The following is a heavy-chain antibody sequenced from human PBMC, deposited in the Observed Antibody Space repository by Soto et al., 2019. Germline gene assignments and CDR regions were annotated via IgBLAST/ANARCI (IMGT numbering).Heavy chain of an antibody. CDR1: GDSISNYY. CDR2: IYTSGST. D-gene: IGHD3-9*01. J-gene: IGHJ1*01. V-gene: IGHV4-4*07. CDR3: ARSWDGTGYYNF. Sequence: SETLSLTCTVSGDSISNYYWSWIRQPAGKGLEWIGRIYTSGSTYYNPSLKSRVTMSVDTSKNQFSLKLTSVTAADTAVYYCARSWDGTGYYNFWGQGTLVTVSS.